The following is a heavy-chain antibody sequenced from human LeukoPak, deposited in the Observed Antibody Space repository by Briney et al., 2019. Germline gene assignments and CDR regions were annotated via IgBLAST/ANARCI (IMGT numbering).Heavy chain of an antibody. D-gene: IGHD1-1*01. J-gene: IGHJ4*02. CDR1: GFTFDDYA. CDR3: AKSRSGSANWALRIFDN. Sequence: GGSLRLSCAASGFTFDDYAMHWVRQAPGKGLEWVSGISWNSGSIGYADSVKGRFTISRDNSNNSLFVQMNSLRVEDTAVYFCAKSRSGSANWALRIFDNWGQGTLVTVSS. V-gene: IGHV3-9*01. CDR2: ISWNSGSI.